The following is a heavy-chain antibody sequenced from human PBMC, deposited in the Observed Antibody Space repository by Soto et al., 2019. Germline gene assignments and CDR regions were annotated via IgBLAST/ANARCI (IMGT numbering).Heavy chain of an antibody. CDR3: ARLIVVVPAERYDFGNYYYGMDV. D-gene: IGHD2-2*01. CDR2: ISSSSSYI. CDR1: GFTFSSYS. J-gene: IGHJ6*02. Sequence: PGGSLRLSCAASGFTFSSYSMNWVRQAPGKGLEWVSSISSSSSYIYYADSVKGRFTISRDNAKNSLYLQMNSLRAEDTAVYYCARLIVVVPAERYDFGNYYYGMDVWGQGTTVTVSS. V-gene: IGHV3-21*01.